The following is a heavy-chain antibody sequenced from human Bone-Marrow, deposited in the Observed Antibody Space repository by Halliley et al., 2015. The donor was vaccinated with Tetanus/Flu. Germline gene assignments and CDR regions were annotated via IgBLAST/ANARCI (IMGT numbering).Heavy chain of an antibody. J-gene: IGHJ5*02. V-gene: IGHV3-33*01. D-gene: IGHD1-26*01. CDR2: TWYDDGHE. CDR1: GFTFSSYG. CDR3: ARDVGATPYWIDP. Sequence: SGFTFSSYGFHWVRQAPGKGLEWVAVTWYDDGHENYADSVKGRFIISRDNSKNTLFLEMNSLRDEDTAVYYCARDVGATPYWIDPWGQGTLVIVSS.